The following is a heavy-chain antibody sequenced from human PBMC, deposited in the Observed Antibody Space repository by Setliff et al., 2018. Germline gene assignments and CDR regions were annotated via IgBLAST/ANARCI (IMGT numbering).Heavy chain of an antibody. CDR2: IYYSGST. D-gene: IGHD5-18*01. CDR1: GGSISSSSYY. Sequence: KPSETLSLTCTVSGGSISSSSYYWGWIRQPPGKGLEWIGGIYYSGSTYYNPSLKSRVTISVDTSKNQFSLKLSSVTAADTAVYYCARGRGYSYVGITYYFDYWGQGTLVTVSS. CDR3: ARGRGYSYVGITYYFDY. V-gene: IGHV4-39*07. J-gene: IGHJ4*02.